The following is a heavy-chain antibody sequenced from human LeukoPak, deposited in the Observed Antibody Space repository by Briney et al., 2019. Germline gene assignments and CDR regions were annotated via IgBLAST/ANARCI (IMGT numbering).Heavy chain of an antibody. CDR3: ARGAGPNGGYVIDY. J-gene: IGHJ4*02. CDR2: INPGGTST. Sequence: GGSLRLSCAASGFTFSAHWMHWVRQAPGKGLIWVSRINPGGTSTNYVDSVKGRFTISRDNAQNTLHLQMDSLSLEDTAVYYCARGAGPNGGYVIDYWGQGTLVTASS. V-gene: IGHV3-74*01. CDR1: GFTFSAHW. D-gene: IGHD5-12*01.